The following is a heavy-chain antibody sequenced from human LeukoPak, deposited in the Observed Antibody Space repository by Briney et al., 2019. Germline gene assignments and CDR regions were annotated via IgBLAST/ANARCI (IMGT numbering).Heavy chain of an antibody. J-gene: IGHJ4*02. CDR3: ASSPRGYFDWLLYFGY. D-gene: IGHD3-9*01. V-gene: IGHV1-69*05. CDR1: GGTFSSYA. CDR2: IIPIFGTA. Sequence: SVKVSCKASGGTFSSYAISWVRQAPGQGLEWMGGIIPIFGTANYAQKFQGRVTITTDESTSTAYMELSSLRSEDTAVCYCASSPRGYFDWLLYFGYWGQGTLVTVSS.